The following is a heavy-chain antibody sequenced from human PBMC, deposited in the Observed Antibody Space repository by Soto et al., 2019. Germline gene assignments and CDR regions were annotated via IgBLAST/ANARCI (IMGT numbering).Heavy chain of an antibody. Sequence: SETLSLTCSVSGGSISGSYWSWVRQSPGKGLEWLGYVYYTGSTNYSPSLRSRVSISVDTSKNEFSLRLSSVTAADTAVYFCARSVAVPGAHIDYWGQGTQVTVSS. V-gene: IGHV4-59*01. CDR3: ARSVAVPGAHIDY. J-gene: IGHJ4*02. D-gene: IGHD6-19*01. CDR1: GGSISGSY. CDR2: VYYTGST.